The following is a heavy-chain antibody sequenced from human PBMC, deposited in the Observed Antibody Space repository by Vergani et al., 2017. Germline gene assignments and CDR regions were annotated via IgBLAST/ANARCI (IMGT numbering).Heavy chain of an antibody. CDR2: IDPSDSYT. CDR3: ARVPSSKDWFYYSSGWYYFDY. V-gene: IGHV5-10-1*01. J-gene: IGHJ4*02. CDR1: GYSFTSYW. Sequence: EVQLVQSGAEVKKPGESLRISCKGSGYSFTSYWISWVRQMPGKGLEWMGRIDPSDSYTNYSPSFQGHVTISAGKSISTAYLQWSSLKASDTAMYYCARVPSSKDWFYYSSGWYYFDYWGQGTLVTVSS. D-gene: IGHD6-19*01.